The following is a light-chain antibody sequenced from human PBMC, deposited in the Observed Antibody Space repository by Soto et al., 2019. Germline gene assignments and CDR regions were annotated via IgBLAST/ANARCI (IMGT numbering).Light chain of an antibody. CDR1: QRVSSSS. CDR3: QQYGSSPRT. CDR2: GAS. J-gene: IGKJ1*01. V-gene: IGKV3-20*01. Sequence: EIGWTKSPATLPLSQGERATPSCRASQRVSSSSLAWYQQKPGQAPRLLIYGASSRATGIPDRFSGSGSGTDFTLTISRLEPEDFAVYYCQQYGSSPRTFGQGTKVEIK.